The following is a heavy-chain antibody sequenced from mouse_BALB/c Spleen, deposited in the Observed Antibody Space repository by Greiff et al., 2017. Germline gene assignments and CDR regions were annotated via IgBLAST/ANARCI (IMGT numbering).Heavy chain of an antibody. CDR2: IYHSDSYT. J-gene: IGHJ1*01. Sequence: QVQLLQPGAELVRPGASVKLSCKASGYTFTSYWINWVKQRPGQGLEWIGNIYHSDSYTNYKQKLSDKATLTVAKYSSTAYMQLSSPTSEDAAVYSCSRGGDDRPPSAYFDVWGAGTTVTVSS. D-gene: IGHD6-1*01. V-gene: IGHV1-69*02. CDR3: SRGGDDRPPSAYFDV. CDR1: GYTFTSYW.